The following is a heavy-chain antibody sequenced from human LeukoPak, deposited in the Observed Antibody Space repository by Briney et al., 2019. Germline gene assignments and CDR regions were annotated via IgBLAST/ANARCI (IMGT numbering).Heavy chain of an antibody. CDR1: GFTFSSYA. D-gene: IGHD3-22*01. V-gene: IGHV3-23*01. J-gene: IGHJ4*02. CDR3: AKLPLITMIVVATFDY. CDR2: ISGSGGST. Sequence: GGSLRLSCAASGFTFSSYAMSWVRQAPGKGLEWVSAISGSGGSTYYADSVKGRFTISRDNSKNTLYLQMNSLRAEDTAVYYCAKLPLITMIVVATFDYWGQGTLVTVSS.